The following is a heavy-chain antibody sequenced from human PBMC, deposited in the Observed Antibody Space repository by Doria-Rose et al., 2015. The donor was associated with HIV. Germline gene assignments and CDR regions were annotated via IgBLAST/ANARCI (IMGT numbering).Heavy chain of an antibody. Sequence: VQLQESGPGLVKPSETLSLTCSVPGASVSSRGYYWNWIRQVPGKGLESLGYTYYTGTSDYRPSLKSRLNMAVDTSKNQFSLKLSFVTVADTAVYYCARMGSYRELDYWGQGARGIVSA. CDR2: TYYTGTS. J-gene: IGHJ4*02. D-gene: IGHD3-3*01. V-gene: IGHV4-31*03. CDR3: ARMGSYRELDY. CDR1: GASVSSRGYY.